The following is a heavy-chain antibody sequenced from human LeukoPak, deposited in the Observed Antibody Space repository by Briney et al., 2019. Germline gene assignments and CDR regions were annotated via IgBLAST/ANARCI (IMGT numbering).Heavy chain of an antibody. V-gene: IGHV1-69*04. J-gene: IGHJ6*02. Sequence: SVKVSCKASGGTFSSYAISWVRQAPGQGLEWMGRIIPILGIANYAQKFQGRVTITADKSTSTAYMELSRLRSDDTAVYYCARADYYGSGSYGMDVWGQGTTVTVSS. CDR3: ARADYYGSGSYGMDV. CDR1: GGTFSSYA. D-gene: IGHD3-10*01. CDR2: IIPILGIA.